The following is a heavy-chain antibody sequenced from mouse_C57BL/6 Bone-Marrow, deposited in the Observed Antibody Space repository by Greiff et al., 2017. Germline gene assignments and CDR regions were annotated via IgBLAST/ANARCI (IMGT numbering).Heavy chain of an antibody. CDR2: IDPENGDT. CDR3: TTVYYFDY. Sequence: VQLQQSGAELVRPGASVKLSCTASGFNIKDDYMHWVKQRPEQGLEWIGWIDPENGDTEYASKFQGKATITADTSSNTAYLQLSSLTSEDTAVYYWTTVYYFDYWGQGTTLTVSS. J-gene: IGHJ2*01. CDR1: GFNIKDDY. V-gene: IGHV14-4*01.